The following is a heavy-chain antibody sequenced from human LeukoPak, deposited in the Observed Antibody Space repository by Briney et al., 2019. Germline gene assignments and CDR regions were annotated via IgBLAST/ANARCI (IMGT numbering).Heavy chain of an antibody. D-gene: IGHD3-22*01. CDR1: GFTFSSYA. J-gene: IGHJ4*02. V-gene: IGHV4-38-2*01. CDR2: IYHSGGT. CDR3: ARGSPSFEFDSSGSPLDY. Sequence: KSGGSLRLSCAASGFTFSSYAMNWVRQAPGKGLEWIGSIYHSGGTYYNPSLKSRVTISVDTSKKQFSLKLSSVTAADTAVYYCARGSPSFEFDSSGSPLDYWGQGTLVTVSS.